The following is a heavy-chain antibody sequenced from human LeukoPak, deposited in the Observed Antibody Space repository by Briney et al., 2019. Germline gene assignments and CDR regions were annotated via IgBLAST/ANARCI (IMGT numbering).Heavy chain of an antibody. J-gene: IGHJ4*02. CDR2: ISGSGGST. CDR3: ARDSGYSSSWAFDY. Sequence: HPGGSLRLSCAASGFTFSSYGMSWVRQAPGKGLEWVSAISGSGGSTYYADSVKGRFTISRDNSKNTLYLQMNSLRPEDTAVYYCARDSGYSSSWAFDYWGQGTLVTVSS. CDR1: GFTFSSYG. D-gene: IGHD6-13*01. V-gene: IGHV3-23*01.